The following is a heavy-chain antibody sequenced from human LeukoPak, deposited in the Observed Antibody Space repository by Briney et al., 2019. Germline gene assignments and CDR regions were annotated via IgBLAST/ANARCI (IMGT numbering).Heavy chain of an antibody. V-gene: IGHV4-39*01. CDR3: ARLTYYDSGSYDFDS. CDR1: GGSISSSSFY. J-gene: IGHJ4*02. CDR2: VYYSGST. Sequence: SETLSLTCTVSGGSISSSSFYWGWIRQPPGEGLEWIGSVYYSGSTYYNPSLRSRVTISVDTSKNQFSLKLSSVTAADTAVYYCARLTYYDSGSYDFDSWGQGTLVTVSS. D-gene: IGHD3-10*01.